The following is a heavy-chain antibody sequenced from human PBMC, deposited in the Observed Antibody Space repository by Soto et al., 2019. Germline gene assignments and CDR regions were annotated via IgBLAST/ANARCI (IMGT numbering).Heavy chain of an antibody. CDR2: ISYDGSNK. CDR3: AKDRGWLAERYYYGMDV. Sequence: QVQLVESGGGVVQPGRSLGLSCAASGFTFSSYGMHWVRQAPGKGLEWVAVISYDGSNKYYADSVKGRFTISRDNSKNTLYLQMNSLRAEDTAVYYCAKDRGWLAERYYYGMDVWGQGTTVTVSS. CDR1: GFTFSSYG. V-gene: IGHV3-30*18. D-gene: IGHD6-19*01. J-gene: IGHJ6*02.